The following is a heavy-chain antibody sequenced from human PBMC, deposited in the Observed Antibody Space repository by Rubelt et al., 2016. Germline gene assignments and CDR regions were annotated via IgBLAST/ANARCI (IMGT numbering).Heavy chain of an antibody. CDR2: IWYDGSNK. D-gene: IGHD6-13*01. J-gene: IGHJ3*02. Sequence: QVQLVESGGGVVQPGRSLRLSCAASGFTFSSYGMHWVRQAPGKGLEWVAVIWYDGSNKYYADSVKGRFTSSRDTSKNTVYLQMNSLRAEDTAVYYCARDRAGSSSWYPVFGAFDIWGQGTMVTVSS. V-gene: IGHV3-33*01. CDR3: ARDRAGSSSWYPVFGAFDI. CDR1: GFTFSSYG.